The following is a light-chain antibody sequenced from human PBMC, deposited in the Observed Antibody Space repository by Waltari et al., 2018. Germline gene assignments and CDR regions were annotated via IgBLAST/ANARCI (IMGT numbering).Light chain of an antibody. J-gene: IGKJ2*02. Sequence: DIQMTQSPSPLSASVEDSVTIPCRASQSVSNWLAWYQQKPGKAPGLLIYNASTLGSGVPPRFSGSGSGTEFTLTISSLQPDDFATYYCQQYKTYWGTFGQGTKLEIK. CDR3: QQYKTYWGT. V-gene: IGKV1-5*03. CDR2: NAS. CDR1: QSVSNW.